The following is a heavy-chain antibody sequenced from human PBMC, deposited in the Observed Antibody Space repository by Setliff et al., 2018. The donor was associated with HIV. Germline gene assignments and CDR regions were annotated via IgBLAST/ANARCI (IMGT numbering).Heavy chain of an antibody. J-gene: IGHJ3*02. CDR1: GGSIYTRTHF. Sequence: SETLSLTCTVSGGSIYTRTHFWAWIRQPPGKGLEWIGHIYHAGNTYYNPSLKSRVTISVDTSKNQISLRLNSLTAADTALYYCARGTTLNVVPDAFDIWGQGTMVTVSS. D-gene: IGHD4-17*01. CDR2: IYHAGNT. CDR3: ARGTTLNVVPDAFDI. V-gene: IGHV4-39*07.